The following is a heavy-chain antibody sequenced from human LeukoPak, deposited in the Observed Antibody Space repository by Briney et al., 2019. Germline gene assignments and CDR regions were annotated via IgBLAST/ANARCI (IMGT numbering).Heavy chain of an antibody. V-gene: IGHV3-15*01. D-gene: IGHD1-1*01. CDR3: AKGKGNWNDGILDY. CDR1: GFTFSKAW. J-gene: IGHJ4*02. CDR2: MKSNTDGGTT. Sequence: GGSLRLSCAASGFTFSKAWMNWVRQAPGKGLEWVGRMKSNTDGGTTDYDAPVKGRFTISRDNSKNTLYLQMNSLRAEDTAVYYCAKGKGNWNDGILDYWGQGTLVTVSS.